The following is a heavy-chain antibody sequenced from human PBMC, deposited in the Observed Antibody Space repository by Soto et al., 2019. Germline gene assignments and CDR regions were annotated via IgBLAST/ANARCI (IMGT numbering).Heavy chain of an antibody. CDR1: GGSISSGDYY. J-gene: IGHJ4*02. Sequence: PSETLSLTCTVSGGSISSGDYYWSWIRQPPGKGLEWIGYIYYSGSTYYNPSLKSRVTISVDTSKNQFSLKLSSVTAADTAVYYCARYLTYYDSSGGYFDYWGQGTLVTVSS. D-gene: IGHD3-22*01. CDR3: ARYLTYYDSSGGYFDY. CDR2: IYYSGST. V-gene: IGHV4-30-4*01.